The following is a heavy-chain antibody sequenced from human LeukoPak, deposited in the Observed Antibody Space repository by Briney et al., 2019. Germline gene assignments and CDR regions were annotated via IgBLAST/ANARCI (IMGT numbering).Heavy chain of an antibody. CDR3: ARNAPDDFWSGYYTLYYYYGMDV. Sequence: GGSLRLSCAASGFTFSSYAMHWVRQAPGKGLEWVAVISYDGSNKYYADSVKGRFTFSRDNPKNTLYLQMNSLRAEDTAVYYCARNAPDDFWSGYYTLYYYYGMDVWGQGTTVTVSS. V-gene: IGHV3-30-3*01. D-gene: IGHD3-3*01. CDR1: GFTFSSYA. CDR2: ISYDGSNK. J-gene: IGHJ6*02.